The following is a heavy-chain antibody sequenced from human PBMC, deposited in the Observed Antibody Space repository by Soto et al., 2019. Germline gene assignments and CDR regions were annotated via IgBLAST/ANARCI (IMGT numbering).Heavy chain of an antibody. D-gene: IGHD3-3*01. Sequence: GGSLRLSCVGSGFIFGSHAMSWVRQAPEKGLEWVSSVSGSGGSTRFPDFLKGRFSSSRDNSKNTLYLEMNSLRVEDTAVYYCAKAGRFLEWSPYYFDYWGQGTLVTVSS. CDR2: VSGSGGST. CDR3: AKAGRFLEWSPYYFDY. J-gene: IGHJ4*02. V-gene: IGHV3-23*01. CDR1: GFIFGSHA.